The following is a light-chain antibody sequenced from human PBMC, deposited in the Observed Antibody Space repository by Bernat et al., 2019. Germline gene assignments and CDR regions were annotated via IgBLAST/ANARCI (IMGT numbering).Light chain of an antibody. CDR2: SSA. V-gene: IGKV1-12*01. Sequence: DIQMAQSPSSISASVGDTVTITFRASQPINTWLAWYQQRPWTAPKLLFYSSAAYQDGVPSRFTASGSGTEFTLTIGNLQPADAASYFFQQANSFPITFGGGTRVEV. J-gene: IGKJ4*01. CDR1: QPINTW. CDR3: QQANSFPIT.